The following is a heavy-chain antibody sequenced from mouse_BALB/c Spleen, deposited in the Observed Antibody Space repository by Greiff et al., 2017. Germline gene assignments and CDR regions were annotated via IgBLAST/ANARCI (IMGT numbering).Heavy chain of an antibody. V-gene: IGHV5-9-3*01. D-gene: IGHD1-2*01. CDR2: ISSGGSYT. Sequence: EVKLVESGGGLVKPGGSLKLSCAASGFTFSSYAMSWVRQTPEKRLEWVATISSGGSYTYYPDSVKGRSTIARDNAKNTLYLQVSSLRSEDTAMYYGASPGDYGYDYWGQGTTLTVSS. CDR3: ASPGDYGYDY. J-gene: IGHJ2*01. CDR1: GFTFSSYA.